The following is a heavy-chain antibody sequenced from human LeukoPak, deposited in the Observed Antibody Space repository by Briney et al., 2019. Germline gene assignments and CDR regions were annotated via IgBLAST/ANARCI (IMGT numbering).Heavy chain of an antibody. Sequence: PGGSLRLSCAASGLTFSSHWMSWVRQAPGKGLEWVANIKNDGSEDFYVGSVKGRFTISKDDAKTSLYLQMNSLRVEDTALYYCARNNKGAFDIWGQGTRVTVSS. D-gene: IGHD1/OR15-1a*01. CDR3: ARNNKGAFDI. CDR1: GLTFSSHW. CDR2: IKNDGSED. J-gene: IGHJ3*02. V-gene: IGHV3-7*04.